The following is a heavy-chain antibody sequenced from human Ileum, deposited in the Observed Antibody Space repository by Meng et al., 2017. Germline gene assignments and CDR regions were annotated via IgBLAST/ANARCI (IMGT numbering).Heavy chain of an antibody. CDR2: IYWNDEK. J-gene: IGHJ4*02. CDR3: AHRVHLYTCSWIY. D-gene: IGHD1-1*01. Sequence: TTVKESGPTPVKPTQTRTLTCSCPGFSHPTCGEGVGWIRQPPRKALEWLALIYWNDEKHYSPSLKSRLTITKDTSKIQVVLTMTNMDPVDTATYYCAHRVHLYTCSWIYWGQGTLVTVSS. CDR1: GFSHPTCGEG. V-gene: IGHV2-5*01.